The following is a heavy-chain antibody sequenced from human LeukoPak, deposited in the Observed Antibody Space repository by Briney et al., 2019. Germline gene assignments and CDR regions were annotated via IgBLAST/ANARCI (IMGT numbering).Heavy chain of an antibody. CDR1: GGSISSSSYH. CDR3: ARLGPVWVQGEDY. V-gene: IGHV4-39*01. Sequence: SETLSLTCTVSGGSISSSSYHWGWIRQPPGKGLEWIGSIYYSGSTYYNPSLKSRVTISVDTSKNQFSLKLSSVTAADTAVYYCARLGPVWVQGEDYWGQGTLVTVSS. J-gene: IGHJ4*02. CDR2: IYYSGST. D-gene: IGHD3-10*01.